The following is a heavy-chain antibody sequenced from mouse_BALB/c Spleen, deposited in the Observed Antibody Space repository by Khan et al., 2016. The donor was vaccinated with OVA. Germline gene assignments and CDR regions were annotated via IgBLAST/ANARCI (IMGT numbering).Heavy chain of an antibody. CDR3: ARSGTTVVAYWYFDV. CDR1: SYSITSGYS. Sequence: EVQLQESGPDLVKPSQSLSLTCTVTSYSITSGYSWHWLRQFPGNILEWMGYIHYSGSTNYNPSLKSRISITRDTSKNQFFLQLNSVTTEDTATYYWARSGTTVVAYWYFDVWGAGTTVTVSS. V-gene: IGHV3-1*02. J-gene: IGHJ1*01. CDR2: IHYSGST. D-gene: IGHD1-1*01.